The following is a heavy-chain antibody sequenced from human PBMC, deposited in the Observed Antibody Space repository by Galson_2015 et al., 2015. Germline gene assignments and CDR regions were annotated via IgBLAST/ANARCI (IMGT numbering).Heavy chain of an antibody. V-gene: IGHV1-46*01. Sequence: VSCKASGYTFTSYYMHWVRQAPGQGLEWMGIINPSGGSTSYAQKFQGRVTMTRDTSTSTVYMELSSLRSEDTAVYYCARDASYIAAAGEFDYWGQGTLVTVSS. CDR1: GYTFTSYY. D-gene: IGHD6-13*01. CDR3: ARDASYIAAAGEFDY. J-gene: IGHJ4*02. CDR2: INPSGGST.